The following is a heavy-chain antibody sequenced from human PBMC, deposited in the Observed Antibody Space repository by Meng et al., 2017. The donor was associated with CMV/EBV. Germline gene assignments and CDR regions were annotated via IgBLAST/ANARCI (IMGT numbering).Heavy chain of an antibody. Sequence: GGSLRLSCAASGFTFSSDWMSWVRQAPGKGLEWVSYISSSSSTIYYADSVKGRFTISRDNAKNSLYLQMNSLRAEDTAVYYCARDPPMYYDFWSGYLYDAFDIWGQGTMVTVSS. CDR3: ARDPPMYYDFWSGYLYDAFDI. CDR1: GFTFSSDW. D-gene: IGHD3-3*01. J-gene: IGHJ3*02. V-gene: IGHV3-48*04. CDR2: ISSSSSTI.